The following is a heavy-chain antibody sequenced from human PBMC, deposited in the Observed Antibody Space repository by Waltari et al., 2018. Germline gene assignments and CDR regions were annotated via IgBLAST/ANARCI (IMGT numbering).Heavy chain of an antibody. J-gene: IGHJ4*02. V-gene: IGHV4-34*01. Sequence: QVQLQQWGAGLLKPSETLSLTCAVYGGSFSGYYWSWIRQPPGKGLEWIGEINHSGSTNYNPSLKRRVTISVDTSKNQFSLKLSSVTAADTAVYYWARGQGWARGGPFMVRGVILDYWGQGTLVTVSS. CDR3: ARGQGWARGGPFMVRGVILDY. CDR1: GGSFSGYY. D-gene: IGHD3-10*01. CDR2: INHSGST.